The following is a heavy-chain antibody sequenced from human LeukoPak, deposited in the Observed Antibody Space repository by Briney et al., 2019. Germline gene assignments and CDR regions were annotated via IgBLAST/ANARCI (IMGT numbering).Heavy chain of an antibody. D-gene: IGHD5-12*01. CDR2: ISSSSSYI. Sequence: TGGSLRLSCAASGFTFSSYSMNWVRQAPGKGLEWVSSISSSSSYIYYADSVKGRFTISRDNAKNSLYLQMNSLRAEDTAVYYCAREVEDIVATITGAFDIWGQGTMVTVSS. V-gene: IGHV3-21*01. CDR3: AREVEDIVATITGAFDI. J-gene: IGHJ3*02. CDR1: GFTFSSYS.